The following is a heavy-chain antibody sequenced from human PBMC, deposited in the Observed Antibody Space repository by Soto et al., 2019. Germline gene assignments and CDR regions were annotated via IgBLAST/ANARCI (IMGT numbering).Heavy chain of an antibody. Sequence: QVHLQESGPGLVKPSETLSLTCSVFGDSISRYYWSWIRQPAGKGLEFIGRIYNSGIINYNPSLEGRVTMSVDPSKNQISLQLSSATAADTAMYYCARGPYCGEECYFAYWGQGTLVTVSP. D-gene: IGHD3-10*01. J-gene: IGHJ4*02. CDR3: ARGPYCGEECYFAY. CDR2: IYNSGII. V-gene: IGHV4-4*07. CDR1: GDSISRYY.